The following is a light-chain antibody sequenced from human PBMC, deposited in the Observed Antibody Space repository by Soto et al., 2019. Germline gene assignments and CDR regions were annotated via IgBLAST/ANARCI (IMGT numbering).Light chain of an antibody. Sequence: EIVLTQSPATLSLSPGERATLSCRASQSVSSYFAWYQQKPGQAPRLLIYDASNRATGIPARFSGSGSGTDFTLTISSLEPEDFVVYYCQQRSNWPLTFGGGTKGEIK. V-gene: IGKV3-11*01. J-gene: IGKJ4*01. CDR2: DAS. CDR3: QQRSNWPLT. CDR1: QSVSSY.